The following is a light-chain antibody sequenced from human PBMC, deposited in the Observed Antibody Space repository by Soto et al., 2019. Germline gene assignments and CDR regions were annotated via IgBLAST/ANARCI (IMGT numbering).Light chain of an antibody. V-gene: IGLV1-44*01. CDR2: SNN. J-gene: IGLJ2*01. CDR3: AAWDDSLNGNVV. Sequence: QSVLTQPPSASGTPGQRVTISCSGSSSNIGSNTVNWYQQLPGTAPKLLIYSNNQRPSGVPDRFSGSKSGTSASLAISGLQSEDEPDYYCAAWDDSLNGNVVFGGGTKVTVL. CDR1: SSNIGSNT.